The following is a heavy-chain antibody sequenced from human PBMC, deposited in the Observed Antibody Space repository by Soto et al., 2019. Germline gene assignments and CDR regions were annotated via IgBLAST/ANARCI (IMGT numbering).Heavy chain of an antibody. CDR1: GGSVSSGSYY. CDR3: ATCPLYCSGGSCYPYYYYGMDV. Sequence: SETLSLTCTVSGGSVSSGSYYWSWIRQPPGKGLEWIGYIYYSGSTNYNPSLKSRVTISVDTSKNQFSLKLSSVTAADTAVYYCATCPLYCSGGSCYPYYYYGMDVWGQGTTVTVSS. V-gene: IGHV4-61*01. CDR2: IYYSGST. J-gene: IGHJ6*02. D-gene: IGHD2-15*01.